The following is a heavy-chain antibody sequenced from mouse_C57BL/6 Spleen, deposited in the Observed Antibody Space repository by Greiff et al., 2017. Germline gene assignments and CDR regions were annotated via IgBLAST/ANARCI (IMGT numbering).Heavy chain of an antibody. V-gene: IGHV5-4*01. Sequence: EVQLVESGGGLVKPGGSLKLSCAASGFTFSSYAMSWVRQTPEKRLEWVATISDGGSYTYYPDNVKGRFTISRDNAKNNLYMQMSHLKSEDTAMYYCASPSSYYYDYAMDYWGQGTSVTVAS. J-gene: IGHJ4*01. CDR2: ISDGGSYT. D-gene: IGHD2-1*01. CDR1: GFTFSSYA. CDR3: ASPSSYYYDYAMDY.